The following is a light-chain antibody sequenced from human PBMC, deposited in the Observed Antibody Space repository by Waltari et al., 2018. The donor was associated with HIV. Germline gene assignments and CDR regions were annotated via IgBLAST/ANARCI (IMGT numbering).Light chain of an antibody. CDR3: AAWDDSLSVVYV. J-gene: IGLJ1*01. V-gene: IGLV1-47*01. CDR2: RNK. Sequence: QSVLTQPPSASGTPGQRVTISCSGSSSNIGSNYVYWYQQLPGTAPKLLIYRNKQRPSGVPDRFSGSKSGTSASLAIRGLRSEDEADYYCAAWDDSLSVVYVFGTGTKVTVL. CDR1: SSNIGSNY.